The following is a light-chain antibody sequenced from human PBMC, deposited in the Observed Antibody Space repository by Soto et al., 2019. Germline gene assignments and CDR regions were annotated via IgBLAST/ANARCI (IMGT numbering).Light chain of an antibody. CDR1: SSNVGRNF. J-gene: IGLJ2*01. V-gene: IGLV1-47*02. CDR3: ATWDDSLSGVV. Sequence: QSVLTQPPSASGTPGQRVTISCSGGSSNVGRNFVYWYQQLPETAPKLLIYNNDQRSSGVPARFSGTKSGTSASLAISGLRSEDEADYYCATWDDSLSGVVFGGGTQLTVL. CDR2: NND.